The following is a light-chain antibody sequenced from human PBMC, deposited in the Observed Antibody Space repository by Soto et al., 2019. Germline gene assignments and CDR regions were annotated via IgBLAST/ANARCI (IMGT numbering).Light chain of an antibody. Sequence: QSALTQPASVSGSPGQSITISCTGTSSDVGGYNYVSWYHRHPGNAPKLMIYDVGNGPSGVFNRVSGAKSGNTASLTISGLQAEDEADYYCSSYSSSSTLVVFGGGTKLTVL. CDR1: SSDVGGYNY. J-gene: IGLJ2*01. CDR2: DVG. CDR3: SSYSSSSTLVV. V-gene: IGLV2-14*01.